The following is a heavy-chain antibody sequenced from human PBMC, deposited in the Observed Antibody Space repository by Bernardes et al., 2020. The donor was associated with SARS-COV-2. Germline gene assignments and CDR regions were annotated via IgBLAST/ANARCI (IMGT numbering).Heavy chain of an antibody. CDR3: AREGICDSRRCYPQYYYYGMDV. J-gene: IGHJ6*02. V-gene: IGHV3-7*04. CDR2: IKQDGSET. CDR1: GFTFSSYW. Sequence: GGSLRLSCAASGFTFSSYWMTWVRQAPGKGLEWLANIKQDGSETYYVDSVKGRFTISRDNAKNSLYLQMTSLRAEDTAVYYCAREGICDSRRCYPQYYYYGMDVWGQGTTVTVSS. D-gene: IGHD2-2*01.